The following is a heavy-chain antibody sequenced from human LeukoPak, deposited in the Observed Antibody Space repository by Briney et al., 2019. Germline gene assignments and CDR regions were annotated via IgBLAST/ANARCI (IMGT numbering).Heavy chain of an antibody. Sequence: PGGSLRLSCAASGFTFSSYSMMWVRQAPGKGLEWVSYISSSSTTIHYADSVKGRFTISRDNAKNSLYLQMTSLRDEDTAVYFCARHKSVGGIDHWGQGTLVTVS. CDR3: ARHKSVGGIDH. D-gene: IGHD3-10*01. CDR1: GFTFSSYS. V-gene: IGHV3-48*02. J-gene: IGHJ1*01. CDR2: ISSSSTTI.